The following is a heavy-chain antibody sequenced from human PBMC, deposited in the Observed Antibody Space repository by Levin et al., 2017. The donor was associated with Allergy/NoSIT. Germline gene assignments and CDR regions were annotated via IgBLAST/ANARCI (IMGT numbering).Heavy chain of an antibody. V-gene: IGHV1-2*02. CDR3: ATFSGRSGLRAFDV. Sequence: GASVKVSCKASGYSFTDEYVHWVRQAPGQGLEWMGWINPDTGATSYAENFEGRVTLTSDTSITTAYMDLYTLTSDDTAIYYCATFSGRSGLRAFDVWGRGTLVTVSS. J-gene: IGHJ3*01. CDR2: INPDTGAT. CDR1: GYSFTDEY. D-gene: IGHD3-10*01.